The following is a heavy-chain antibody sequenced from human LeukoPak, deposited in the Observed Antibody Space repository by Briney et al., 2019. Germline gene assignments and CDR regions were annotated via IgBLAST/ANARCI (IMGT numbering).Heavy chain of an antibody. D-gene: IGHD6-13*01. V-gene: IGHV6-1*01. J-gene: IGHJ6*02. CDR2: TYYRSKWYN. Sequence: QTLSLTCAISGDSVSINSAAWNWIRQSPSRGLGWLQRTYYRSKWYNDYAVSVTSRITSNPDTSKNQSSLQLNSVTPEDTAVYYCARELLVAAAPAVSRDGMDVWGQGTTVTVSS. CDR3: ARELLVAAAPAVSRDGMDV. CDR1: GDSVSINSAA.